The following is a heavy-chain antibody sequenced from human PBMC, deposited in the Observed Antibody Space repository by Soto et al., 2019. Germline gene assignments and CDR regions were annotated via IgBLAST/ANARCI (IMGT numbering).Heavy chain of an antibody. Sequence: EVQLLESGGGLVQPGGSLRLSCAASGFTFSSYAMSWVRQAPGKGLEWVSAISGSGGSTYYADSVKGRFTISRDNSKNTLDLQMNSLRAEDTAVYYCASRSRGWSFGYGGRGALVTVSS. CDR3: ASRSRGWSFGY. V-gene: IGHV3-23*01. CDR1: GFTFSSYA. J-gene: IGHJ4*02. D-gene: IGHD6-19*01. CDR2: ISGSGGST.